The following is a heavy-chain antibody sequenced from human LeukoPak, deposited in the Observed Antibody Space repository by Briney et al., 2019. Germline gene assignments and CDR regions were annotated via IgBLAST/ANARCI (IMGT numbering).Heavy chain of an antibody. D-gene: IGHD4-17*01. CDR3: ARDGAVTNGRYFDY. CDR2: ISSSSYI. V-gene: IGHV3-21*01. CDR1: GFTFSTYS. Sequence: GGSLRLSCVDSGFTFSTYSMNWVRQAPGKGLEWVSSISSSSYIYYGDSVKGRFTISRDNAKNSLYLQMNSLRAEDTAVYYCARDGAVTNGRYFDYWGQGTLVTVSS. J-gene: IGHJ4*02.